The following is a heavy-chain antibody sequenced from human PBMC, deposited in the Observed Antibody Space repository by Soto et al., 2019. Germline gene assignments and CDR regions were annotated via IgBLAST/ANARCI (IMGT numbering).Heavy chain of an antibody. CDR3: ARDGGYSYGYPIDY. J-gene: IGHJ4*02. CDR2: IWYDGSNK. CDR1: GFTFCSYG. V-gene: IGHV3-33*08. Sequence: GGSTRISCAASGFTFCSYGMHWVRQAPGKGLEWVAVIWYDGSNKYYADSVKGRFTISRDNSKNTLYLQMNSLRAEDTAVYYCARDGGYSYGYPIDYWGQGTLVTVSS. D-gene: IGHD5-18*01.